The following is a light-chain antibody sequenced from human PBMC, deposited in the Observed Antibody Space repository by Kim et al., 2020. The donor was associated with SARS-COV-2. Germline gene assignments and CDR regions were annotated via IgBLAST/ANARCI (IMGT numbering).Light chain of an antibody. CDR1: SLRIYY. CDR3: LSRYSSGTLYV. J-gene: IGLJ1*01. CDR2: GKN. Sequence: SSELTQDPAVSVALGQTVRITCQGDSLRIYYASWYQQKPGQAPILVIYGKNNRPSGIPDRFSGSSSGDTASLTITGTQAEDDADYYCLSRYSSGTLYVFGAGTKVTVL. V-gene: IGLV3-19*01.